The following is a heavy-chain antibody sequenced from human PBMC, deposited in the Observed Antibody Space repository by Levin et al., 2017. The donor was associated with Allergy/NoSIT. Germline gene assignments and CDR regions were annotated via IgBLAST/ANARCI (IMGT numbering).Heavy chain of an antibody. D-gene: IGHD3-3*01. Sequence: GGSLRLSCAASGFTFSSYWMHWVRQAPGKGLVWVSRINSDGSSTSYADSVKGRFTISRDNAKNTLYLQMNSLRAEDTAVYYCARPYYDFWSGSYMDVWGKGTTVTVSS. CDR1: GFTFSSYW. CDR2: INSDGSST. J-gene: IGHJ6*03. CDR3: ARPYYDFWSGSYMDV. V-gene: IGHV3-74*01.